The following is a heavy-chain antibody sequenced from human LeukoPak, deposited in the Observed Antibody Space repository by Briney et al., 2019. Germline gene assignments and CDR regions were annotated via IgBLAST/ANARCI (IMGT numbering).Heavy chain of an antibody. Sequence: PGRSLRLSCAASGFTFSSYGMHWVRQAPGKGLKWVAVIWYDGSNKYYADSVKGRFTISRDNSKNTLYLQMNSLRAEDTAVYYCARDGYDILTGYPHDNWFDPWGQGTLVTVSS. J-gene: IGHJ5*02. D-gene: IGHD3-9*01. CDR3: ARDGYDILTGYPHDNWFDP. CDR2: IWYDGSNK. CDR1: GFTFSSYG. V-gene: IGHV3-33*01.